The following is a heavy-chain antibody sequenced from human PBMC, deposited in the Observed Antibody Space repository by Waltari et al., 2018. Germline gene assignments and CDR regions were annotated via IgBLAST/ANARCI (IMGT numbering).Heavy chain of an antibody. CDR2: FDPEDGET. CDR3: ATDKYTREGKDALTPRGMDV. V-gene: IGHV1-24*01. CDR1: GYTLTELS. J-gene: IGHJ6*02. Sequence: QVQLVQSGAEVKKPGASVKVSCKVSGYTLTELSMHWVRQAPGKGLGWMGGFDPEDGETIYAQKFQGRVTMTEDTSTDTAYMELSSLRSEDTAVYYCATDKYTREGKDALTPRGMDVWGQGTTVTVSS. D-gene: IGHD7-27*01.